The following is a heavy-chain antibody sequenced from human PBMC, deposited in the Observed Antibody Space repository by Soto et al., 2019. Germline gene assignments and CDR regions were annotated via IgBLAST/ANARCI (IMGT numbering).Heavy chain of an antibody. V-gene: IGHV4-39*01. Sequence: KTSETLSLTCTVSGGSISSSSYYWGWIRQPPGKGLEWIGSIYYSGSTYYNPSLKSRVTISVDTSKDQFSLKLSSVTAADTAVYYCARLSDYYDSSGYVDYWGQGTLVTVSS. D-gene: IGHD3-22*01. CDR3: ARLSDYYDSSGYVDY. CDR1: GGSISSSSYY. J-gene: IGHJ4*02. CDR2: IYYSGST.